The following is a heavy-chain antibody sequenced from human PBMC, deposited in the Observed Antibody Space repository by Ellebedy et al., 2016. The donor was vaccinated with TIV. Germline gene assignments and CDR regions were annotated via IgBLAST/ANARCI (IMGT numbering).Heavy chain of an antibody. D-gene: IGHD5-12*01. J-gene: IGHJ4*02. Sequence: AASVKVSCKASGYTFTSYYMHWVRQAPGQGLEWMGIINPSGGSTSYAQTFQGRVTMTRDTSTSTVYMELRSLRSEDTAVYYCARLPGSRVASGYWGQGTLVTVSS. CDR2: INPSGGST. CDR3: ARLPGSRVASGY. V-gene: IGHV1-46*01. CDR1: GYTFTSYY.